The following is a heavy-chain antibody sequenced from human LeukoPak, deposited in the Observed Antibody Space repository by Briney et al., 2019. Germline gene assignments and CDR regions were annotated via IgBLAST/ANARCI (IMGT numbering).Heavy chain of an antibody. D-gene: IGHD4-11*01. V-gene: IGHV4-59*12. Sequence: SETLSLTCTVSGGSISSYYWSWIRQPPGKGLEWIGYFYYSGSTYYNPSLKSRVTISVDTSKNQFSLKLSSVTAADTAVYYCARDLGVTTHYAFDIWGQGTMVTVSS. CDR3: ARDLGVTTHYAFDI. J-gene: IGHJ3*02. CDR1: GGSISSYY. CDR2: FYYSGST.